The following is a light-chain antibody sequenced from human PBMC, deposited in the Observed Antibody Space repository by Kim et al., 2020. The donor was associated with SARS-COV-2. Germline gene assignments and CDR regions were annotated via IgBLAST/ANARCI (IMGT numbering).Light chain of an antibody. Sequence: LSPGERATLSCRASQSVSSYLAWYQQKPGQAPRLLIYDASNRATGIPARFSGSGSGTDFTLTISSLEPEDFAVYYCQQRSNWPITFGQGTRLEIK. CDR3: QQRSNWPIT. CDR1: QSVSSY. J-gene: IGKJ5*01. CDR2: DAS. V-gene: IGKV3-11*01.